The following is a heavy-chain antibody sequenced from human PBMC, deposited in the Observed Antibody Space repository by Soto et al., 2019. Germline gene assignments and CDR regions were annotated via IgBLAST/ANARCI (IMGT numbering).Heavy chain of an antibody. CDR1: GGTFNTYT. CDR2: IIPMLTVT. CDR3: AIGSWSAETFDV. Sequence: QVHLIQSGAEVKKPGSSVKVSCKAAGGTFNTYTLIWVRQAPGHGLEWMGRIIPMLTVTNSAQKFQGRLTLTAAKSTGTAVMELTSLRSDDTSVYYCAIGSWSAETFDVWGQGTMVTVSS. J-gene: IGHJ3*01. V-gene: IGHV1-69*02. D-gene: IGHD2-2*01.